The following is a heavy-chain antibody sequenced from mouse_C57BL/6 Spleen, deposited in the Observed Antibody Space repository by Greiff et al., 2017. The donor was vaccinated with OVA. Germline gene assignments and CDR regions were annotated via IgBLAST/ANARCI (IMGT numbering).Heavy chain of an antibody. D-gene: IGHD2-3*01. CDR1: GYTFTEYT. J-gene: IGHJ4*01. V-gene: IGHV1-62-2*01. CDR3: ARHEDDGYPFCYAMDY. CDR2: FYPGSGSI. Sequence: VQLQQSGAELVKPGASVKLSCKASGYTFTEYTIHWVKQRPGQGLEWIGWFYPGSGSIKYNEKFKDKATLTADKSSSTVYMELSRLTSEDSAVYFGARHEDDGYPFCYAMDYWGQGTSVTVSS.